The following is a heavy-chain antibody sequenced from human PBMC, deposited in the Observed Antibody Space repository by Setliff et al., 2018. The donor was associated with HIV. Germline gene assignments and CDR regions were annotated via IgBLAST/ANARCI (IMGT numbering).Heavy chain of an antibody. CDR3: AREECTSWPRVHY. V-gene: IGHV4-61*02. Sequence: SETLSLTCTVSGGSISFGCYYWSWIRQPAGKGLEWIGRMHTSGGTSYSPSLKSRVTISIDTSKNQYSLELTSLIAADTAVYYCAREECTSWPRVHYWGQGALVTVSS. CDR1: GGSISFGCYY. CDR2: MHTSGGT. D-gene: IGHD6-13*01. J-gene: IGHJ4*02.